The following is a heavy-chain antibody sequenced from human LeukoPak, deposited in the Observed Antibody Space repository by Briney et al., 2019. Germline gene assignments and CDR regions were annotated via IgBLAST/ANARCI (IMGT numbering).Heavy chain of an antibody. V-gene: IGHV1-2*02. D-gene: IGHD3-3*01. J-gene: IGHJ3*02. CDR3: ARTRYDFWSGDYPHAFDI. CDR2: INPNSGGT. Sequence: ASVKVSCKASGYTFTGYYMHWVRQAPGQGLEWMGWINPNSGGTNYAQKFQGRVTMTRDTSISTAYMELSRLRSDDTAVYYCARTRYDFWSGDYPHAFDIWGQGTMVTVSS. CDR1: GYTFTGYY.